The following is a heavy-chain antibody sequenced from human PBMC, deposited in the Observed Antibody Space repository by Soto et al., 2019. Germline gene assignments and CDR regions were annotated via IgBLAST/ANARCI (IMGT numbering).Heavy chain of an antibody. Sequence: EVQLLESGGGLVQPGESLRLSCAASGFTFSSYAMSWVRQAPGKGLEWVSGISSSGGNTFYVDSVKGRFTISRDNSKNTLYLQLDNLRAEDTAVFYCAKPLQGGSMYDGFHIWGQGTMVTVSS. D-gene: IGHD2-2*01. CDR3: AKPLQGGSMYDGFHI. CDR1: GFTFSSYA. J-gene: IGHJ3*02. CDR2: ISSSGGNT. V-gene: IGHV3-23*01.